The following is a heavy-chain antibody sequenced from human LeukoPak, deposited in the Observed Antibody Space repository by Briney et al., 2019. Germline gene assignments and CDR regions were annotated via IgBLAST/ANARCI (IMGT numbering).Heavy chain of an antibody. CDR3: ARLTVTPFVYFDY. CDR1: GGPISSSNW. J-gene: IGHJ4*02. D-gene: IGHD4-17*01. V-gene: IGHV4-4*02. CDR2: IYHSGST. Sequence: SGTLSLTCAVSGGPISSSNWWSWVRQPPGKGLVWIGEIYHSGSTNYNPSLKSRVTISVDKSKNQFSLKLSSVTAADTAVYYCARLTVTPFVYFDYWGQGTLVTVSS.